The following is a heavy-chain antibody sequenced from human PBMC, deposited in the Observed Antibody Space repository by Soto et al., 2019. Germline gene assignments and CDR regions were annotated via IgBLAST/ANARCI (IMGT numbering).Heavy chain of an antibody. CDR2: ISYDGSNK. V-gene: IGHV3-30*18. D-gene: IGHD2-15*01. CDR3: AKDLSRYCSGGSCYPKADHDAFDI. J-gene: IGHJ3*02. Sequence: QVQLVESGGGVVQPGRSLRLSCAASGFTFSSYGMHWVRQAPGKGLEWVAVISYDGSNKYYADSVKGRFTISRDNSKNTLYLQMNSLRAEDTAVYYCAKDLSRYCSGGSCYPKADHDAFDIWGQGRMVTVSS. CDR1: GFTFSSYG.